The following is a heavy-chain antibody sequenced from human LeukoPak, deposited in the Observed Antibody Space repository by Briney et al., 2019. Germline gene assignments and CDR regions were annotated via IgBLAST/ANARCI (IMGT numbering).Heavy chain of an antibody. CDR3: AKDGGSYQFDS. V-gene: IGHV3-23*01. Sequence: GWSLRLSCVASGFTFSSYGMSWVRQAPGKGLERVSAISGSGGKTYNADSVKGRFTISRDNSRKTLYLQMNSLRAEDTAVYYCAKDGGSYQFDSWGQGTLVTVSS. J-gene: IGHJ4*02. D-gene: IGHD1-26*01. CDR1: GFTFSSYG. CDR2: ISGSGGKT.